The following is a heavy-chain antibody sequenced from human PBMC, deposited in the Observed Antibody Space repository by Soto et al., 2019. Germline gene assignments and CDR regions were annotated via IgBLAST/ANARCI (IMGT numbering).Heavy chain of an antibody. V-gene: IGHV1-18*01. CDR2: ISAYNGNT. CDR3: ARDPPHYYDSSGYYYYFDY. D-gene: IGHD3-22*01. CDR1: GYTFTSYG. J-gene: IGHJ4*02. Sequence: ASVKVSCKASGYTFTSYGISWVRQAPGQGLEWMGWISAYNGNTNYAQKLQGRVTTTTDTSTSTAYMELRSLRSDDTAVYYCARDPPHYYDSSGYYYYFDYWGQGTLVTVSS.